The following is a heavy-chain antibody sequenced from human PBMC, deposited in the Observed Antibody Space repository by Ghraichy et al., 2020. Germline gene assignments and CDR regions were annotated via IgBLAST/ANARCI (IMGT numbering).Heavy chain of an antibody. Sequence: SETLSLTCTVSGGSISSGGYYWSWIRQHPGKGLEWIGYIYYSGSTYYNPSLKSRVTISVDTSKNQFSLKLSSVTAADTAVYYCARTPIAFPETPTSGSSWSEGDYWGQGTLVTVSS. J-gene: IGHJ4*02. D-gene: IGHD6-13*01. CDR2: IYYSGST. V-gene: IGHV4-31*03. CDR1: GGSISSGGYY. CDR3: ARTPIAFPETPTSGSSWSEGDY.